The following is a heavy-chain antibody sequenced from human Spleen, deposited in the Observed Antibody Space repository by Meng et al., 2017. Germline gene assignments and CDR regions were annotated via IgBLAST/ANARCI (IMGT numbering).Heavy chain of an antibody. V-gene: IGHV3-49*04. CDR3: TRESKRFCSGGSCYSFDY. J-gene: IGHJ4*02. D-gene: IGHD2-15*01. CDR2: IRSKAYGRTT. Sequence: GESLKISCTASGFSFGDYAMSWVRQAPGKGLEWVGFIRSKAYGRTTEYAASVKGRFTISRDDSKSIAYLQMNSLKTEDTAVYYCTRESKRFCSGGSCYSFDYWGQGSLVTVSS. CDR1: GFSFGDYA.